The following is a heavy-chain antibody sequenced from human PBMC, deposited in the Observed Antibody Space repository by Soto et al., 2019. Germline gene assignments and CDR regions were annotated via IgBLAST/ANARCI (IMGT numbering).Heavy chain of an antibody. D-gene: IGHD1-1*01. J-gene: IGHJ4*02. CDR2: IYYSGST. Sequence: QVQLQESGPGLVKPSETLSLTCTVSGGSISSYYWSWIRQPPGKGLEWIGYIYYSGSTNYNPSLKSRVTISVDTSKNQFSLKLSSVTAADTAVYYCARAHATGTTRGTLFDYWGQGTLVTVSS. CDR3: ARAHATGTTRGTLFDY. V-gene: IGHV4-59*01. CDR1: GGSISSYY.